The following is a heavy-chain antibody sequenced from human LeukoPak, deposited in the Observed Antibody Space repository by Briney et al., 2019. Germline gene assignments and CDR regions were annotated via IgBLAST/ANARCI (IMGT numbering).Heavy chain of an antibody. D-gene: IGHD3-22*01. J-gene: IGHJ4*02. CDR2: ISGSGGST. V-gene: IGHV3-23*01. CDR1: GFTFSESW. Sequence: GGSLRLSCVVSGFTFSESWMSWVRQAPGKGLEWVSAISGSGGSTYYADSVKGRFTISRDNSKNTLYLQMNSLRAEDTAVYYCAKVADSSGYDYWGQGTLVTVSS. CDR3: AKVADSSGYDY.